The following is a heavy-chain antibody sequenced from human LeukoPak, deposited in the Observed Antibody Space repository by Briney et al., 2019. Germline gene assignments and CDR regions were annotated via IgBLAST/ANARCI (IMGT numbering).Heavy chain of an antibody. D-gene: IGHD3-22*01. CDR3: AHRRDSSGYQYRYWFAP. J-gene: IGHJ5*02. Sequence: AGLTLVNPTQTLTLTCTFSGFSLTTSGVGVGWIRQPPGKALEWLAIINWDDQKVYSPSLQSRLSITKDTSKNQVVLTMTNVDPVDTATYYCAHRRDSSGYQYRYWFAPWGQGTLVTVSS. V-gene: IGHV2-5*02. CDR2: INWDDQK. CDR1: GFSLTTSGVG.